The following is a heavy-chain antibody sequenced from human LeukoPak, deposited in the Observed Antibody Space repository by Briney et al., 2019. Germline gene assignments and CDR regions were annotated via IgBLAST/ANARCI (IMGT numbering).Heavy chain of an antibody. CDR3: AKGGQLGYSYGSIDY. CDR2: ISWNSGSI. Sequence: PSGGSLRLSCAASGFTFDDYAMHWVRQAPGKGLEWVSGISWNSGSIGYADSVKGRFTISRDNVKNSLYLQMNSLRAEDTALYYCAKGGQLGYSYGSIDYWGQGTLVTVSS. D-gene: IGHD5-18*01. J-gene: IGHJ4*02. V-gene: IGHV3-9*01. CDR1: GFTFDDYA.